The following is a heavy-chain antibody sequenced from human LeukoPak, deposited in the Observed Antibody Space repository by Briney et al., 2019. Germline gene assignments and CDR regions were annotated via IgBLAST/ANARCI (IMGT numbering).Heavy chain of an antibody. CDR2: INPSGGST. J-gene: IGHJ4*02. CDR3: ARVSCSSTSCYLYPKTFDY. V-gene: IGHV1-46*01. CDR1: GYTFTSYY. Sequence: ASVKVSCKASGYTFTSYYMHWVRQAPGQGLEWMGIINPSGGSTSYAQKFQGRVTMTRDTSTSTVYMELSSLRSEDTAVYYCARVSCSSTSCYLYPKTFDYWGQGTLVTVSS. D-gene: IGHD2-2*01.